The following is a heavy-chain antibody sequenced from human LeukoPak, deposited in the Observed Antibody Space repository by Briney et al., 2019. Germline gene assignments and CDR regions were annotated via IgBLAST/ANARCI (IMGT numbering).Heavy chain of an antibody. D-gene: IGHD5-24*01. CDR3: ASDADGPDWFDP. Sequence: PSETLSLTCTVSGGSISNYYWSWIRQPAGKGLEWIGRISTGGSTNYNPSLKSRVTMSVDTSKNQFSLKLSSVTAADTAVYYCASDADGPDWFDPWGQGTLVTVSS. V-gene: IGHV4-4*07. CDR2: ISTGGST. J-gene: IGHJ5*02. CDR1: GGSISNYY.